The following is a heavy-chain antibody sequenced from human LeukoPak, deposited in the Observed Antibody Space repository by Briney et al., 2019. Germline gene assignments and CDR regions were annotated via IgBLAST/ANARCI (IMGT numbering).Heavy chain of an antibody. Sequence: SETLSLXCSVSGGSFSSDSYYWSWVRQPAGKGLEWIGRIYASGNTNYNPYLTSRITIPIDTSKHQFSLKLTSVTAADTAVYYCARDQGYGDYVYDSWGQGILVTVSS. D-gene: IGHD4-17*01. CDR2: IYASGNT. J-gene: IGHJ5*02. V-gene: IGHV4-61*02. CDR3: ARDQGYGDYVYDS. CDR1: GGSFSSDSYY.